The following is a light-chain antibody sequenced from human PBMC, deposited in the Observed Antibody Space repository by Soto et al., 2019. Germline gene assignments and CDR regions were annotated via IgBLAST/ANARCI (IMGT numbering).Light chain of an antibody. V-gene: IGKV1-39*01. CDR3: HQTFLSPPT. CDR2: RAS. CDR1: QTVGDH. Sequence: DIQMTQSPSSLSASVGDRVTITCRASQTVGDHLNWYQQKPGTAPKLLFSRASRLQSEVPSRFTGSGVATDFTLTISSLQPEDFATYYCHQTFLSPPTFGQGTKVEIK. J-gene: IGKJ1*01.